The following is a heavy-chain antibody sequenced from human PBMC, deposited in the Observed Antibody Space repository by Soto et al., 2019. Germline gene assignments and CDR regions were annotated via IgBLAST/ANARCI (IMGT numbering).Heavy chain of an antibody. J-gene: IGHJ6*02. D-gene: IGHD1-26*01. Sequence: QVQLVQSGAEVKKSGASVKVSCKPSGYSFSDYFIQWVRQAPGQGLEGVAWINPKTAATNYAKKFQGRVSLTWDTSSTTAFMELTRLRPAGTAVFYCARIKWGLNYYNGMDVWGQGTTVIVSS. V-gene: IGHV1-2*02. CDR3: ARIKWGLNYYNGMDV. CDR1: GYSFSDYF. CDR2: INPKTAAT.